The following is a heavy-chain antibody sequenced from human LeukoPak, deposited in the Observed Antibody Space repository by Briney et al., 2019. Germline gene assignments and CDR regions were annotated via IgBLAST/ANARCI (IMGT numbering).Heavy chain of an antibody. D-gene: IGHD6-19*01. CDR3: AKVLSGWYRGNDY. CDR2: LGARGTST. J-gene: IGHJ4*02. V-gene: IGHV3-23*01. CDR1: GFTFSSYA. Sequence: GGSLRLSCAASGFTFSSYAMNWVRQAPGKGLEWVSGLGARGTSTYYADSVKGRFTISRDNSKNTLYLQMNGLRAEDTAVYYCAKVLSGWYRGNDYWGQGTLVTVSS.